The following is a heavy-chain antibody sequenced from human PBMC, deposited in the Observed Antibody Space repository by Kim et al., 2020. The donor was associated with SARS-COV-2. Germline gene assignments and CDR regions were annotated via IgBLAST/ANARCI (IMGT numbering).Heavy chain of an antibody. CDR1: GYSFTSYW. Sequence: GESLKISCKGSGYSFTSYWIGWVRQMPGKGLEWMGIIYPGDSDTRYSPSFQGQVTISADKSISTAYLQWSSLKASDTAMYYCARPSFDYSNYDYYYYGMDVWGQGTTVTVSS. V-gene: IGHV5-51*01. J-gene: IGHJ6*02. CDR3: ARPSFDYSNYDYYYYGMDV. D-gene: IGHD4-4*01. CDR2: IYPGDSDT.